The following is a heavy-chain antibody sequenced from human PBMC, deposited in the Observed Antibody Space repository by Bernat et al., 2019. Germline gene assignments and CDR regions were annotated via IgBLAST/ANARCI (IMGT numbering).Heavy chain of an antibody. V-gene: IGHV4-39*01. J-gene: IGHJ6*02. D-gene: IGHD3-10*01. CDR1: GGSINSHSYY. CDR2: IYYSGRT. Sequence: QLQLQESGPGLVKASETLSLTCTVSGGSINSHSYYWGWIRQPPGKGMEWIGSIYYSGRTYYNPSLKSRVTISVNTSKSQFSLQLSTVTAADTAVYYCARGVPMAPVEYGMEVWDRGTTVTVSS. CDR3: ARGVPMAPVEYGMEV.